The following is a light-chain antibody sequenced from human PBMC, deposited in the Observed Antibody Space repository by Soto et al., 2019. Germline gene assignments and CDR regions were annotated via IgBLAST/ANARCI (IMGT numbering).Light chain of an antibody. Sequence: DIQMTQSPSTLSRSVGDRVTITCRASQTISSWLAWYQQKPGKAPKLLIFDASRLESGVPSRFSGSGSGTEFTLTISSLEPEDFALYYCQQRNNWPPSIPFGQGTRLEIK. CDR1: QTISSW. CDR3: QQRNNWPPSIP. CDR2: DAS. J-gene: IGKJ5*01. V-gene: IGKV1-5*01.